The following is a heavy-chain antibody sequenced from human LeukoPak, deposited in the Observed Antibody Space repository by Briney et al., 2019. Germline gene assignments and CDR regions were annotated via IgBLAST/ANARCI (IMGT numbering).Heavy chain of an antibody. CDR1: GYPFTDYY. CDR3: ASPLRGELLLYSAIDI. J-gene: IGHJ3*02. D-gene: IGHD1-26*01. V-gene: IGHV1-2*02. CDR2: INPNSGGT. Sequence: ASVKVSCKASGYPFTDYYMHWVRQAPGQGLEWMGWINPNSGGTDYAQKFQGRLTMTRDTSITTAFLELSRLRSDDTAVYYCASPLRGELLLYSAIDIWGQGTLVTVSS.